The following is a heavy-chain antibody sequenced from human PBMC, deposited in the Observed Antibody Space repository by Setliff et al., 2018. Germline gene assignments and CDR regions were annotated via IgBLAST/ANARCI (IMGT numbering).Heavy chain of an antibody. CDR3: AKDTYYYDSSGYYVFDY. Sequence: PGGSLRLSCAASGFSFSSFGMHWVRQAPGKGLEWVANIWYQGSNKYYADSVKGRFTISRDNSKNTVYLQMNSLRVEDTAVYYCAKDTYYYDSSGYYVFDYWGQGTLVTVSS. CDR1: GFSFSSFG. V-gene: IGHV3-33*03. J-gene: IGHJ4*02. D-gene: IGHD3-22*01. CDR2: IWYQGSNK.